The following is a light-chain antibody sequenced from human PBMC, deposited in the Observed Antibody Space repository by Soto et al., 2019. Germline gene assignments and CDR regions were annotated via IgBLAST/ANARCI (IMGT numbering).Light chain of an antibody. CDR3: HQRSSWPIT. J-gene: IGKJ5*01. V-gene: IGKV3-11*01. Sequence: EIVFTQSPDTLSLSPGERATLSCRASQSVRSERLAWYQQKRGQAPTLLIYDAFNRATGIPARFSGSGSGTDFTLTISSLEPEDFAVYYCHQRSSWPITFGQGTRLEIK. CDR1: QSVRSER. CDR2: DAF.